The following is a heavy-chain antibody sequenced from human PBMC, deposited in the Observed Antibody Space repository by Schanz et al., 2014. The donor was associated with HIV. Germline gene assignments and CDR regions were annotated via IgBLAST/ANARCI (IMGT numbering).Heavy chain of an antibody. D-gene: IGHD3-3*01. CDR3: ARPRAISGVASGLDS. CDR2: IIPLFGTS. Sequence: QVQLVQSGAEVKKPGSSVKVFCRASGGTFINYAFSWVRQAPGQGLEWMGGIIPLFGTSNYAQKFQGRATITADESTSTVYMELRSLRSEDTAVYYCARPRAISGVASGLDSWGQGTLVIVSS. V-gene: IGHV1-69*01. CDR1: GGTFINYA. J-gene: IGHJ4*02.